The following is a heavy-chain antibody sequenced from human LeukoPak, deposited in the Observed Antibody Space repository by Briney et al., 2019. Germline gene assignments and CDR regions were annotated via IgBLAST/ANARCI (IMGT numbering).Heavy chain of an antibody. Sequence: SETLSLTCAVYGGSFSGYYWSWIRQPPGKGLEWIGEINHSGSTNYNPSLKSRVTISVDTSKNQFSLKLSSVTAADTAVYYCARDLGYSSGRGFDYWGQGTLVTVSS. CDR2: INHSGST. J-gene: IGHJ4*02. CDR3: ARDLGYSSGRGFDY. V-gene: IGHV4-34*01. D-gene: IGHD6-19*01. CDR1: GGSFSGYY.